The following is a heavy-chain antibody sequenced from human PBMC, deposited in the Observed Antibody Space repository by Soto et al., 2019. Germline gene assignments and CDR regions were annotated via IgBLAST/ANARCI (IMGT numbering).Heavy chain of an antibody. CDR2: MYYSGST. D-gene: IGHD4-17*01. CDR3: AADTVTLYYYYYGMDV. Sequence: SDTLSLTCTVSGGSISSRSYYWGWIRHPPGKGMERIGSMYYSGSTYYNPSLKSRVTISVDTSKNQFSLKLSSVTAADTAVYYCAADTVTLYYYYYGMDVWGQGTTVT. J-gene: IGHJ6*02. V-gene: IGHV4-39*01. CDR1: GGSISSRSYY.